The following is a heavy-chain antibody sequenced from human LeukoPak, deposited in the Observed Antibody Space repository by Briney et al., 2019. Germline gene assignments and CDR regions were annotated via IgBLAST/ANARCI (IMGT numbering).Heavy chain of an antibody. V-gene: IGHV3-21*04. Sequence: GGSLRLSCAASGFTFSTYTMTWVRQAPGKGLEWVASISTSGLYKYYADSVKGRFTISRDNSKNTLYLQMNSLRAEDTAVYYCARIRGDWYFDYWGQGTLVTVSS. CDR1: GFTFSTYT. CDR3: ARIRGDWYFDY. CDR2: ISTSGLYK. D-gene: IGHD2-21*01. J-gene: IGHJ4*02.